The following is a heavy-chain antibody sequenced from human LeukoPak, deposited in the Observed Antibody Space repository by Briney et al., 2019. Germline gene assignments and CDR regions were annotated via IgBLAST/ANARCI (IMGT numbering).Heavy chain of an antibody. V-gene: IGHV3-11*01. Sequence: GGSLRLSCAASGFTFSDYYMSWIRQAPGKGLEWVSYISSSGSTIYYADSVKGRFTISRDNAKNSLYLQMNSLRAEDTAVYYCARQLERRYYYYMDVWGKGTTVTVSS. CDR1: GFTFSDYY. D-gene: IGHD1-1*01. J-gene: IGHJ6*03. CDR3: ARQLERRYYYYMDV. CDR2: ISSSGSTI.